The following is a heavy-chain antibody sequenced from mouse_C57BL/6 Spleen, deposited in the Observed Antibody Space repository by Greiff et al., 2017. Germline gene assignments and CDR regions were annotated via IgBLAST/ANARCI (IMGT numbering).Heavy chain of an antibody. J-gene: IGHJ2*01. CDR1: GFTFSDYG. V-gene: IGHV5-17*01. Sequence: DVMLVESGGGLVKPGGSLKLSCAASGFTFSDYGMHWVRQAPEKGLEWVAYISSGSSTIYYADTVKGRFTISRDNAKNTLFLQMTSLRSEDTAMYYCARGNYGSSSYYFDYWGQGTTLTVSS. CDR2: ISSGSSTI. CDR3: ARGNYGSSSYYFDY. D-gene: IGHD1-1*01.